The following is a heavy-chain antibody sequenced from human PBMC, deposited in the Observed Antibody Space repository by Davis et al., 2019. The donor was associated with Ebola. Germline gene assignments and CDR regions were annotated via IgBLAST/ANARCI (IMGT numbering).Heavy chain of an antibody. CDR2: IYPGDSDT. J-gene: IGHJ6*02. CDR1: GYSFTSYW. CDR3: ARQQKYYYGMDV. V-gene: IGHV5-51*01. Sequence: KVSCKGSGYSFTSYWIGWVRQMPGKGLEWMGSIYPGDSDTRYSPSFQGQVTISADKSINTAYLQWSSLKASDTAIYYCARQQKYYYGMDVWGQGTTVTVSS.